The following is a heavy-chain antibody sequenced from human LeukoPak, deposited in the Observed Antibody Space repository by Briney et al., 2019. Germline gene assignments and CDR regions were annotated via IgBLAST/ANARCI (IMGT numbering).Heavy chain of an antibody. Sequence: GSLRLSCAASGFTLKSYWMHWVRQAPGKGLVWVSRIDNDGSSANYADSVKGRFTVSRDNAKNTLYLQMNSLGAEDTAVYYCARDDKLKFDYWGQGTLVTVSS. CDR2: IDNDGSSA. CDR1: GFTLKSYW. J-gene: IGHJ4*02. V-gene: IGHV3-74*01. CDR3: ARDDKLKFDY.